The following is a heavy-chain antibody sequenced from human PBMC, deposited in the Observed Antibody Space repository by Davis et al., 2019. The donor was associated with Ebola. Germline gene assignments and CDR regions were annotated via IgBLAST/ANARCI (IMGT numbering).Heavy chain of an antibody. Sequence: ASVTVSCKTSGYTFNIYGLSWVRQAPGQGLEWMGWINPYNGNTDYAQNFQGRVTVTTDTSTGTAYMELRSLRSDDTAVYYCARDIGYSFGSGSYSKYDYWGQGTLVTVSS. D-gene: IGHD3-10*01. J-gene: IGHJ4*02. CDR2: INPYNGNT. CDR1: GYTFNIYG. V-gene: IGHV1-18*01. CDR3: ARDIGYSFGSGSYSKYDY.